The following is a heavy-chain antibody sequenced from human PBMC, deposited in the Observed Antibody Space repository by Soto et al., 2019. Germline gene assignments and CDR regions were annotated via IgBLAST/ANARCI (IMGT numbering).Heavy chain of an antibody. CDR2: IYYTGRT. J-gene: IGHJ4*02. CDR3: ARVLAATHTDY. Sequence: QVQLQESGPGLVKPSQTLSLTCTVSGGSISSGGYYWSWIRQHPGKGLEWIGYIYYTGRTYYNPSLKSRVTIQVDTSKNQFSLKLSSVTAADTAVYFCARVLAATHTDYWGQGTLVTVSS. CDR1: GGSISSGGYY. D-gene: IGHD2-15*01. V-gene: IGHV4-31*03.